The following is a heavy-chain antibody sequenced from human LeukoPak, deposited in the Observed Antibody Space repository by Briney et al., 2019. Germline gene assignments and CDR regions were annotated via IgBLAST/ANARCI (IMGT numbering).Heavy chain of an antibody. D-gene: IGHD3-22*01. CDR1: GGSISSYY. Sequence: KTSETLSLTCTVSGGSISSYYWSWIRQPPGKGLEWIGYIYYSGSTNYNPSLKSRATISVDTSKNQFSLKLSSVTAADTAVYYCARYYYDSSGYYFDYWGQGTLVTVSS. V-gene: IGHV4-59*01. J-gene: IGHJ4*02. CDR2: IYYSGST. CDR3: ARYYYDSSGYYFDY.